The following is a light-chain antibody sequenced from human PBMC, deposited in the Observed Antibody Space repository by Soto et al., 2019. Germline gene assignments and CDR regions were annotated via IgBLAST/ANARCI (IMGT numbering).Light chain of an antibody. Sequence: QSALTQPPSASGSPGQSVTISCTGTSSDVGAYKFVSWYQRHPGKAPKVMIYEVSKRPSGVPDRFSGSKSGNTASLTVSGLQAEDEGDYYCSSYAGSNNVIFGGGTKVTVL. CDR1: SSDVGAYKF. CDR3: SSYAGSNNVI. CDR2: EVS. V-gene: IGLV2-8*01. J-gene: IGLJ2*01.